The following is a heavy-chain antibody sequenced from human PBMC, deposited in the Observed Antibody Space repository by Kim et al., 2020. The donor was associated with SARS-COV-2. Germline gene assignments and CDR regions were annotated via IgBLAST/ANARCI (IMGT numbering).Heavy chain of an antibody. V-gene: IGHV4-59*01. J-gene: IGHJ5*02. CDR1: GGSMNTYY. D-gene: IGHD6-19*01. CDR2: ISSSGTT. CDR3: SGGSGWLTDA. Sequence: SETLSLTCTVSGGSMNTYYYNWIRHSPGKGLEWIGHISSSGTTNYNPSLKSRVTISADTSKSQFSLRLTYVTAADTAVYLCSGGSGWLTDAWGQGRLVTVSS.